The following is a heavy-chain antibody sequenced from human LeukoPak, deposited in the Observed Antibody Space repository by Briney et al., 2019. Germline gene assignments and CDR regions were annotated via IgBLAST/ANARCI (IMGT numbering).Heavy chain of an antibody. Sequence: GASVKVSCKASGGTFSSYSISWVRQAPGQGPEWLGRITPNLAKTDYAQKFRGRVTLTADKSTSTVYMELGSLTSEDTAAYYCARDSALRCSSTSCYFDYWGQGTLVTVSS. D-gene: IGHD2-2*01. CDR1: GGTFSSYS. CDR2: ITPNLAKT. CDR3: ARDSALRCSSTSCYFDY. J-gene: IGHJ4*02. V-gene: IGHV1-69*04.